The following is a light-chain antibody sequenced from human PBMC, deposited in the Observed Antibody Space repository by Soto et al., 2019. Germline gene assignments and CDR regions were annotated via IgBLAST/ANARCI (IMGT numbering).Light chain of an antibody. CDR2: KAS. V-gene: IGKV1-5*03. Sequence: DIQMTQSPSTLSASVEDRVTITCRASHSISSWLAWYQQKPGKAPKLLIYKASSLESGVPSRFSGSGSGTEFTLTISSLQPDDFATYYCQHYNSYWTFGQGTKVEIK. J-gene: IGKJ1*01. CDR3: QHYNSYWT. CDR1: HSISSW.